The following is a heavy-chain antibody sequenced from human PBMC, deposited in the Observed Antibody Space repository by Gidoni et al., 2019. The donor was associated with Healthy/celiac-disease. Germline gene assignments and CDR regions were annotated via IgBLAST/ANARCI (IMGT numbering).Heavy chain of an antibody. J-gene: IGHJ4*02. CDR3: ARHRRQQLVRGSTAPAPYYFDY. V-gene: IGHV5-51*01. D-gene: IGHD6-13*01. CDR1: GYSFPSYW. CDR2: IYPGDSDT. Sequence: EVQLVQSGAEVKKPGESLKISCKGSGYSFPSYWIGWVGQMLGKGLEWMGIIYPGDSDTRYSPSFQGQVTISADKSISTAYLQWSSLKASDTAMYYCARHRRQQLVRGSTAPAPYYFDYWGQGTLVTVSS.